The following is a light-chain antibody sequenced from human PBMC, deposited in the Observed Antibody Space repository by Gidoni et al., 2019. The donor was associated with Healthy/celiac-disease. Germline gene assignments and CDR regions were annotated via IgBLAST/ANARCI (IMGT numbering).Light chain of an antibody. CDR3: CSYAGSYTFEV. Sequence: QSALTHPRSVSGSPGQSVTISCTGTSSDVGGYNYVSWYQQHPGKAPKLMIYDVSKRPSGVPDRFSGSKSGNTASLTISGLQAEDEADYSCCSYAGSYTFEVFGTGTKVTVI. J-gene: IGLJ1*01. CDR2: DVS. CDR1: SSDVGGYNY. V-gene: IGLV2-11*01.